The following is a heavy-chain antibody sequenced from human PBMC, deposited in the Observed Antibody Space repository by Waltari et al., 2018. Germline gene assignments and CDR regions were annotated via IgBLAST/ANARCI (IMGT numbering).Heavy chain of an antibody. CDR3: AKAHFYDTSGYIEH. D-gene: IGHD3-22*01. CDR2: INGYGDQT. J-gene: IGHJ5*02. Sequence: EVQVLESGGGLVQPGGSLRLTCAASGFIFNNSAINWVRQAPGKGREWVSGINGYGDQTNYADAVKGRFTLSRDNSRNTLSLQMNSLRAEDTAVYYCAKAHFYDTSGYIEHWGQGTLVTVSS. V-gene: IGHV3-23*01. CDR1: GFIFNNSA.